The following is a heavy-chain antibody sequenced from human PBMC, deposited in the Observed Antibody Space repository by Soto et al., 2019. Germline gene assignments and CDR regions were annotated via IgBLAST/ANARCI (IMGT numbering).Heavy chain of an antibody. V-gene: IGHV1-69*13. CDR1: GDTFGRFT. J-gene: IGHJ5*02. D-gene: IGHD4-4*01. Sequence: GASVKVSCKASGDTFGRFTINWVRQAPGQGLEWMGGIKPISDITNYAQRFQGRVKFTADASTSTVYLELSSLRSEETAMYYCARDPSTINKLIGVWFDPWGQGTLVTVSS. CDR2: IKPISDIT. CDR3: ARDPSTINKLIGVWFDP.